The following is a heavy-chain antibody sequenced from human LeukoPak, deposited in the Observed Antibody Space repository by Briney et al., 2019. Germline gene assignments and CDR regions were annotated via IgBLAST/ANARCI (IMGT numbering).Heavy chain of an antibody. CDR2: ISGDGGGT. CDR3: AKAGCGSTSCYTNDAFDV. CDR1: GFTFSSYA. D-gene: IGHD2-2*02. Sequence: GGSLRLSCVVSGFTFSSYAMSWVRQAPGKGLEWVSGISGDGGGTFYADSVKGRFTISRDNAKNSLYLQMNSLRAEDMALYYCAKAGCGSTSCYTNDAFDVWGQGTMVTVSS. J-gene: IGHJ3*01. V-gene: IGHV3-23*01.